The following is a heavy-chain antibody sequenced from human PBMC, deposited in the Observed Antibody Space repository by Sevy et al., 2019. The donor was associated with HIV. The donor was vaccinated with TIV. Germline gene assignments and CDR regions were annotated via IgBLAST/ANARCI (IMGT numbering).Heavy chain of an antibody. CDR3: AKMGSTTVTTSDAFDL. CDR1: GFTFSSSG. CDR2: IRYDGSTK. Sequence: GGSLRLSCMPSGFTFSSSGMHWVRQGPGKGLQWVTFIRYDGSTKYYRESVKGRFTVSRDNSKNTLYLQMNSVRPEDTAVYYCAKMGSTTVTTSDAFDLWGQGTMVTVSS. V-gene: IGHV3-30*02. D-gene: IGHD4-17*01. J-gene: IGHJ3*01.